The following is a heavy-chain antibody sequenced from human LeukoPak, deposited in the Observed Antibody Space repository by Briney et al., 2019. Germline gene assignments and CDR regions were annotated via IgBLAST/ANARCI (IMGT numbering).Heavy chain of an antibody. Sequence: GGSLRLSCVASTIGFRGYAMHWVRRAPGKGLEWVGSISHDGTVRYANSARGRFIISRDDSKRTLFLQMNSLRVEDTAMYYCTRVGLGVILGDAFDPWGQGTMATVSS. J-gene: IGHJ3*01. CDR3: TRVGLGVILGDAFDP. CDR1: TIGFRGYA. V-gene: IGHV3-30*04. CDR2: ISHDGTVR. D-gene: IGHD3-3*01.